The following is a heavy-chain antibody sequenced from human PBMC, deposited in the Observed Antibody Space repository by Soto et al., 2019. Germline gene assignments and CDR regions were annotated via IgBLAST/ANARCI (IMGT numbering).Heavy chain of an antibody. J-gene: IGHJ4*02. CDR3: AHFTSTTTYCSGGSCYPGIDY. V-gene: IGHV2-5*02. CDR2: IYWDDDK. D-gene: IGHD2-15*01. CDR1: GFSLSTSGVG. Sequence: SGPTLVNPTQTLTLTCTFSGFSLSTSGVGVGWIRQPPGKALEWLALIYWDDDKRYSPSLKSRLTITKDTSKNQLVLTMTNMDPVETATYYCAHFTSTTTYCSGGSCYPGIDYWGQGTLVTVSS.